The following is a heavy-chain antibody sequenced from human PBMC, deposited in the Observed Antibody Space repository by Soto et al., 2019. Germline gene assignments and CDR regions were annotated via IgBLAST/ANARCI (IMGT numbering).Heavy chain of an antibody. CDR3: ATYYTGSGSYYRFDS. Sequence: VQLVQSGAEVKSPGASVKVSCRSSGYSFNTYGFSWVRQAPGRGLEWMGWISAYGGITNYAEKFRGRVIMTTDTSTSTACLDLRSLRSEDTAVYYCATYYTGSGSYYRFDSWGQGTLVTVSS. D-gene: IGHD3-10*01. CDR1: GYSFNTYG. V-gene: IGHV1-18*01. CDR2: ISAYGGIT. J-gene: IGHJ4*02.